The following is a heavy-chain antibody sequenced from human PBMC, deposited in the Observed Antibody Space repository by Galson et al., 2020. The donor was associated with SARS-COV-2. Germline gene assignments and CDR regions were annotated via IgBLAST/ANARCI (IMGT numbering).Heavy chain of an antibody. D-gene: IGHD2-8*01. J-gene: IGHJ3*02. CDR2: IYNSGLT. V-gene: IGHV4-31*02. Sequence: HPGKGLEWIGYIYNSGLTEYNPSLKRRLTISLDTSKNQFSLNLTSVTAADTAVYYCAVLMYSGAFDIWGQGTMVTVSS. CDR3: AVLMYSGAFDI.